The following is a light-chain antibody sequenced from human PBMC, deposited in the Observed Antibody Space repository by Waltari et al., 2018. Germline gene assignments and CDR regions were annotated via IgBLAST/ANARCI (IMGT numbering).Light chain of an antibody. CDR3: SSYSRTSTLVV. CDR2: DVS. CDR1: SSDVGGYNY. V-gene: IGLV2-14*03. J-gene: IGLJ2*01. Sequence: QSALTQPASVSGSPGQSITFSCTGDSSDVGGYNYVSWYQQQPGKAPRLLIYDVSIRPSGVSNRFSCSKSGNTASLTISGLQAEDEADYYCSSYSRTSTLVVFGGGTKLAVL.